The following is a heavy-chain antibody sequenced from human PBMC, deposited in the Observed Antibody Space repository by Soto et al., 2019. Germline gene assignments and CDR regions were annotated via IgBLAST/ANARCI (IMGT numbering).Heavy chain of an antibody. CDR2: ISAYNGNT. CDR3: ARTEGWESTHDDILTGYLGWFDP. V-gene: IGHV1-18*01. D-gene: IGHD3-9*01. Sequence: QVQLVQSGAEVKKPGASVKVSCKASGYTFTSYGFSWVRQAPGQGLEWMGWISAYNGNTKYAQNLQGRVTMTTDTSTSTAYMELRSLRSDDTAVYYCARTEGWESTHDDILTGYLGWFDPWGQGTLVTVSS. J-gene: IGHJ5*02. CDR1: GYTFTSYG.